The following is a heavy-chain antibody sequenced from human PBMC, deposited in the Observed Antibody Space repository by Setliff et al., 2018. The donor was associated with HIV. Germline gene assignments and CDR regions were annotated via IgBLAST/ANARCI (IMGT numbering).Heavy chain of an antibody. V-gene: IGHV1-69*05. D-gene: IGHD5-12*01. CDR2: IIPIFETT. CDR3: ARDLNDRWLQQYWYFDL. CDR1: GGTLNNYA. J-gene: IGHJ2*01. Sequence: ASVKVSCKASGGTLNNYAINWVRQAPGQGLEWMGGIIPIFETTSYAQKFQDRVTITTDESRTTVYMELRSLRSEYTALYFCARDLNDRWLQQYWYFDLWFRGTLVTVSS.